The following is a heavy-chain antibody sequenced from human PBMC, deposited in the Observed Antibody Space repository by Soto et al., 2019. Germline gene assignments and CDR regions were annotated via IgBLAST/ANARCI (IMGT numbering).Heavy chain of an antibody. CDR2: INPNSGGT. J-gene: IGHJ6*02. D-gene: IGHD2-2*02. CDR1: GYTFTGYY. Sequence: ASVKVSCKASGYTFTGYYMHWVRQAPGQGLEWMGWINPNSGGTNYAQKFQGRVTMTRDTSISTAYMELSKLRSDDTAVYYCARDGGDCSSTSCYTGAYYYYYYGMDVWGQGTTVTVSS. CDR3: ARDGGDCSSTSCYTGAYYYYYYGMDV. V-gene: IGHV1-2*02.